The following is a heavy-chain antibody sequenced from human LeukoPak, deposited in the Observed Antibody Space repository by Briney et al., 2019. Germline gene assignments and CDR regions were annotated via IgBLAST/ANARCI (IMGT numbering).Heavy chain of an antibody. Sequence: SETLSLTCTVSGGSISSYYWSWIRQPPGKGLEWIGYIYYSGSTNYNPSLKSRVTISVDTSKNQFSLKLSSVTAADTAVYYCARHDTHDSSGYYPLDNWGQGTLVTVFS. CDR3: ARHDTHDSSGYYPLDN. J-gene: IGHJ4*02. V-gene: IGHV4-59*08. CDR1: GGSISSYY. D-gene: IGHD3-22*01. CDR2: IYYSGST.